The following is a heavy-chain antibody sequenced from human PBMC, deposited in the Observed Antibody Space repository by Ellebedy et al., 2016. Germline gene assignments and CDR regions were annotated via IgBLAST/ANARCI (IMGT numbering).Heavy chain of an antibody. D-gene: IGHD4-11*01. CDR3: THRTTVTSVDY. CDR2: VYGNDDK. Sequence: SGPTLVKPTQTLTLTCTFSGFSLTTNQVVVGWVRQPPGQALEWLAFVYGNDDKRYSPSLGSRITITKDTSKNQVVLTMANMDPVDTATYYCTHRTTVTSVDYWGRGTLVTVSS. CDR1: GFSLTTNQVV. J-gene: IGHJ4*02. V-gene: IGHV2-5*01.